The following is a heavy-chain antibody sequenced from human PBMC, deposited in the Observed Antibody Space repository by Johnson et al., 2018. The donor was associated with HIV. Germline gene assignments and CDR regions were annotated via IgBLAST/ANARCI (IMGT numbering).Heavy chain of an antibody. CDR2: IGTAGDT. CDR1: GFTFSSYD. J-gene: IGHJ3*02. V-gene: IGHV3-13*01. CDR3: ARDDIFLDAFDI. Sequence: VQLVESGGGLVQPGGSLRLSCAASGFTFSSYDMHWVRQATGKGLEWVSAIGTAGDTYYPGSVKGRFTISRENAKNSLYLQMNSLRAGDTAVYYCARDDIFLDAFDIWGQGTMVTVSS. D-gene: IGHD3-9*01.